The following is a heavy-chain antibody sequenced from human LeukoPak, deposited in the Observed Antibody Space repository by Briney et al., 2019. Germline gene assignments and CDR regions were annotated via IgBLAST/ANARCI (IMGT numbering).Heavy chain of an antibody. CDR2: VYYSGST. Sequence: SETLSLTCTVSGASFEHYLWSWIRQPPGRGLEWVGYVYYSGSTDYRPTPDRPPTNSADTTKSHFTLKLSAVTAAETAVYYCTGHRGGHGSEYWGQGTLVTVSS. V-gene: IGHV4-59*01. CDR1: GASFEHYL. D-gene: IGHD3-10*01. J-gene: IGHJ4*02. CDR3: TGHRGGHGSEY.